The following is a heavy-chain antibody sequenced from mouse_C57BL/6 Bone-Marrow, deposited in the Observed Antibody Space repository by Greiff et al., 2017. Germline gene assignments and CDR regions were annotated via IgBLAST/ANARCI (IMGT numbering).Heavy chain of an antibody. V-gene: IGHV1-81*01. D-gene: IGHD4-1*01. J-gene: IGHJ2*01. Sequence: QVQLKESGAELARPGASVKLSCKASGYTFTSYGISWVKQRPGQGLEWIGEIYPRSGNTNYNEKFKGKATLTADKSSSTAYMGLRSLTSEDSAVYFCAPANWDPFDYWGQGTTLTVSS. CDR1: GYTFTSYG. CDR3: APANWDPFDY. CDR2: IYPRSGNT.